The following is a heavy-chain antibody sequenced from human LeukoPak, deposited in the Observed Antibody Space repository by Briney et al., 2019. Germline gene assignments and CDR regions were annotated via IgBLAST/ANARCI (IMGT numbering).Heavy chain of an antibody. D-gene: IGHD3-10*01. V-gene: IGHV3-72*01. CDR3: ARGPQFSGPGWFDP. J-gene: IGHJ5*02. CDR1: GFIFSDHY. Sequence: GGSLRLSCAASGFIFSDHYIDWVRQAPGKGLEWVGRSRNKANSYTTEYAASVKGRFTISRDDSKNSLYLQMNSLRAEDTAIYYCARGPQFSGPGWFDPWGQGTLVTVSS. CDR2: SRNKANSYTT.